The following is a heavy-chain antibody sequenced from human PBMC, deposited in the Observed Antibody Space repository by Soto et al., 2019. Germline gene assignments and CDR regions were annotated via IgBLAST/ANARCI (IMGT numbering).Heavy chain of an antibody. CDR1: GFALSGYW. V-gene: IGHV3-7*03. Sequence: PGGSLRLSCAASGFALSGYWMTWVRQAPGKGLEWVASINPDGTLKYYVDSVKGRFTISRDNADNSLFLQMISLRVEDTAVYYCARWESGDWYRGTWGQGTLVTVSS. CDR3: ARWESGDWYRGT. D-gene: IGHD2-21*02. CDR2: INPDGTLK. J-gene: IGHJ5*02.